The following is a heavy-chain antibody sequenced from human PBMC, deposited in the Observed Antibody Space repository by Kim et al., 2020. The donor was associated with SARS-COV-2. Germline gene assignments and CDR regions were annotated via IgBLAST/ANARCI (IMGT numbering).Heavy chain of an antibody. CDR1: GGSISSYY. V-gene: IGHV4-59*08. D-gene: IGHD6-19*01. J-gene: IGHJ5*02. CDR3: ASLLRAYSSGWNWFDP. CDR2: IYYSGST. Sequence: SETLSLTCTVSGGSISSYYWSWIRQPPGKGLEWIGYIYYSGSTNYNPSLKSRVTISVDTSKNQFSLKLSSVTAADTAVYYCASLLRAYSSGWNWFDPWGQRTLVTVSS.